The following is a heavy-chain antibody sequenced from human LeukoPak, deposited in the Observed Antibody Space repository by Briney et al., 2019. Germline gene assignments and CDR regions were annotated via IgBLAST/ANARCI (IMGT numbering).Heavy chain of an antibody. J-gene: IGHJ4*02. CDR3: ARAGKGDFGLDY. V-gene: IGHV3-48*03. D-gene: IGHD2-21*02. Sequence: GGSLRLSCAASGFTFSSYEMNWVRQAPGKGLEWVSYISSSGSTIYYADSVKGRFTISRDNAKNSLYLQMNSLRAEDTAVYYCARAGKGDFGLDYWGQGTLVTVSS. CDR1: GFTFSSYE. CDR2: ISSSGSTI.